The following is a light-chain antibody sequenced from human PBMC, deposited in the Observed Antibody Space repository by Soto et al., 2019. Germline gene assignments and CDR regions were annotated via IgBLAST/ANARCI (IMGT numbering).Light chain of an antibody. CDR1: SSDVGTYNH. Sequence: QSVLTQPASVSGSPGQSITISCTGTSSDVGTYNHVSWYQQHPGKAPQLSIYEVSNRPSGLSNRFSASKSGNTASLTISGLQAEDEADYYCCSYTPSSTLVFGTGTKVTVL. CDR3: CSYTPSSTLV. V-gene: IGLV2-14*01. CDR2: EVS. J-gene: IGLJ1*01.